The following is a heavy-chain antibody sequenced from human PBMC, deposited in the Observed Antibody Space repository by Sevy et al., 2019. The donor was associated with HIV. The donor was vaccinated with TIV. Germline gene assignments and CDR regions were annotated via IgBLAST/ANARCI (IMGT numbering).Heavy chain of an antibody. D-gene: IGHD3-3*01. CDR2: IGSSGSTI. CDR3: ARGCRPRDPFVLRFLEWLLYCYYFDH. Sequence: GGSLRLSCAASGFTFSDYYMSWIRQAPGKALEWVSYIGSSGSTIYYADSVKGRFTISRDNAKNSLYLQMNSLRAEDTAAYYCARGCRPRDPFVLRFLEWLLYCYYFDHWGQGTLVTVSS. CDR1: GFTFSDYY. V-gene: IGHV3-11*01. J-gene: IGHJ4*02.